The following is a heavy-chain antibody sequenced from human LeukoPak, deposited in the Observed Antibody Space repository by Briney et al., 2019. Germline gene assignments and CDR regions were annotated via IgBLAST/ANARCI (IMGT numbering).Heavy chain of an antibody. CDR2: INHSGST. D-gene: IGHD2-2*01. V-gene: IGHV4-34*01. J-gene: IGHJ3*02. CDR3: ARAKRTSLGYCSSTSCWRAFDI. CDR1: GGSFSGYY. Sequence: PSETLSLTCAVYGGSFSGYYWSWIRQPPGKGLEWIGEINHSGSTNYNPSLKSRVTISVDTSKNQFSLKLSSVTAADTAVYYCARAKRTSLGYCSSTSCWRAFDIWGQGTMVTVSS.